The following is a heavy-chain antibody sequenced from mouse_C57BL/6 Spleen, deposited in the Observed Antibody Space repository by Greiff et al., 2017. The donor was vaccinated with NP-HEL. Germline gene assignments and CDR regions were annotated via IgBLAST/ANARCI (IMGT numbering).Heavy chain of an antibody. Sequence: QVQLQQSGAELVMPGASVKLSCKASGYPFTSYWMHWVKQRHGQGLEWIGEIDPSDSYTNYNQKFKGKSTLTVDKSSSTAYMQLSSLTSEDSAVYYCALDSSGSLDYWGQGTTLTVSS. J-gene: IGHJ2*01. CDR2: IDPSDSYT. V-gene: IGHV1-69*01. D-gene: IGHD3-2*02. CDR3: ALDSSGSLDY. CDR1: GYPFTSYW.